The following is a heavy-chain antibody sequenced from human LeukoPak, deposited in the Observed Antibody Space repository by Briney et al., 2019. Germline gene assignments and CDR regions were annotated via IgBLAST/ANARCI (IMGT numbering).Heavy chain of an antibody. CDR1: GYTFTSYD. J-gene: IGHJ5*02. D-gene: IGHD6-19*01. CDR2: MNPNSGNT. CDR3: ASVSSGWYGVWFDP. Sequence: ASVKVSCKASGYTFTSYDINWVRQATGQGLEWMGWMNPNSGNTGYAQKFQGRVTITRNTSISTAYMELSSLRSEDTAVYYCASVSSGWYGVWFDPWGQGTLVTVSS. V-gene: IGHV1-8*03.